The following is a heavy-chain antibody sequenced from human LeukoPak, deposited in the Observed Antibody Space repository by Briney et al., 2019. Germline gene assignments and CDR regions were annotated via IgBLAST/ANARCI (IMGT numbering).Heavy chain of an antibody. CDR3: ARGRRDYGDYNWFDP. V-gene: IGHV4-30-4*08. J-gene: IGHJ5*02. D-gene: IGHD4-17*01. Sequence: ASQTLSLTCTVSGGSISSGDYYWSWIRQPPGKGLEWIGYIYYSGSTYYNPSLKSRVTISVDTSKNQFSLKLSSVTAADTAVYYCARGRRDYGDYNWFDPWGQGTLVAVSS. CDR2: IYYSGST. CDR1: GGSISSGDYY.